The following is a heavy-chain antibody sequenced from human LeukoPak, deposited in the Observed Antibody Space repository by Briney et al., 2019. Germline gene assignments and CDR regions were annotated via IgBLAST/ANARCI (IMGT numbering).Heavy chain of an antibody. J-gene: IGHJ5*02. Sequence: PGGSLRLSCAASGFTFSSYAMSWVRQAPGKGLEWVAVISYDGSNKYYADSVKGRFTISRDNSKNTLYLQMNSLRAEDTAVYYCARDTGYSSSWYGYNWFDPWGQGTLVTVSS. CDR2: ISYDGSNK. V-gene: IGHV3-30*01. CDR3: ARDTGYSSSWYGYNWFDP. CDR1: GFTFSSYA. D-gene: IGHD6-13*01.